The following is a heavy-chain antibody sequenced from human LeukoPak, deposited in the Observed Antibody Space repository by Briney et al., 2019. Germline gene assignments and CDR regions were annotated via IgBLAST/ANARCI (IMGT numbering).Heavy chain of an antibody. D-gene: IGHD6-6*01. CDR1: GYTFNSYG. CDR3: ARDGRFEYSYLYYFEY. Sequence: ASVKLSCTASGYTFNSYGITWVRQAPGQGLEWMAWISVYSGNRRYAQNFKGRVTLTTDKTKTTAYMELTSLRADDTATYYCARDGRFEYSYLYYFEYWGQGTLVTVSS. J-gene: IGHJ4*02. V-gene: IGHV1-18*01. CDR2: ISVYSGNR.